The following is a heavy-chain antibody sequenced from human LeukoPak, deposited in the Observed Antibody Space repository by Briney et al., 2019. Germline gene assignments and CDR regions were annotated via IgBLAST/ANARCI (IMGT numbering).Heavy chain of an antibody. V-gene: IGHV3-11*01. CDR2: IGSGGNNI. Sequence: PGGSLRLSCAASGFTFSTYYMSWIRQAPGKALEWLSYIGSGGNNINYADSVKGRLTISRDNAKNSLFLQINSLRAEDTAVYYCAREYYGSFDYWGQGTVVTVSS. D-gene: IGHD3-10*01. J-gene: IGHJ4*02. CDR3: AREYYGSFDY. CDR1: GFTFSTYY.